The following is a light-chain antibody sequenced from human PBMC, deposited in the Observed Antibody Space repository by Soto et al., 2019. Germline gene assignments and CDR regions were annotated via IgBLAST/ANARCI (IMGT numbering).Light chain of an antibody. J-gene: IGKJ1*01. CDR3: QQSYSTPRT. V-gene: IGKV1-39*01. Sequence: DIPMNPSPSSLSASVGDRVTITCRASQSISSYLNCYQQSPGKAHKTLIYAAASLQSGVPSRFSGGGSVTDFTLTISSLQPEDFATYYGQQSYSTPRTFGQGTVVEIK. CDR1: QSISSY. CDR2: AAA.